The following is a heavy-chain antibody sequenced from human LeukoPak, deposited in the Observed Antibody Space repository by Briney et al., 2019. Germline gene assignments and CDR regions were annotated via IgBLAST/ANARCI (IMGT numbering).Heavy chain of an antibody. Sequence: ASVKVSCTASGYTFTGHYMHWVRQAPGQGLEWMGWINPNSGGTNYAQKFQGRVTMTRDTSISTAYMELSRLRSDDTAVYYCARDPTYYYGTGSYYQHYYYYMDVWGKGTTVTISS. CDR3: ARDPTYYYGTGSYYQHYYYYMDV. CDR1: GYTFTGHY. D-gene: IGHD3-10*01. V-gene: IGHV1-2*02. J-gene: IGHJ6*03. CDR2: INPNSGGT.